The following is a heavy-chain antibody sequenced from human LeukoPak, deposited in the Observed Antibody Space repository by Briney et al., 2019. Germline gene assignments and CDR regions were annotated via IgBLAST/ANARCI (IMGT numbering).Heavy chain of an antibody. J-gene: IGHJ4*02. V-gene: IGHV3-30-3*01. CDR1: GFTFSSYA. CDR2: ISYDGSNK. CDR3: AAGEQTDY. Sequence: GGSLRLSCAASGFTFSSYAMHWVRQAPGKGLEWVAVISYDGSNKYYADSVKGRFTISRDNSKNTLYLQMNSLRAEDTAVYYCAAGEQTDYWGQGTLVTVSS. D-gene: IGHD4-17*01.